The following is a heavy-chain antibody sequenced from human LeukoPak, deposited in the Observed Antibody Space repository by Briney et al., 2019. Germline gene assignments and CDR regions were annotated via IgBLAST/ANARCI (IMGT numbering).Heavy chain of an antibody. J-gene: IGHJ4*02. V-gene: IGHV1-2*02. CDR3: ARDVLYYYDSSGYPV. CDR2: INPNSGGT. D-gene: IGHD3-22*01. Sequence: GASVKVSCKAPGYTFTGYYMHWVRQAPGQGLEWMGWINPNSGGTNYAQKFQGRVTMTRDTSISTAYMELSRLRSDDTAVYYCARDVLYYYDSSGYPVWGQGTLVTVSS. CDR1: GYTFTGYY.